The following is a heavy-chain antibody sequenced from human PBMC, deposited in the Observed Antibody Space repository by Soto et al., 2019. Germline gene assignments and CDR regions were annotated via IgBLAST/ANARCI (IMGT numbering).Heavy chain of an antibody. D-gene: IGHD3-10*01. CDR1: GYTFTSYD. CDR3: AGGSMVRGVIQNY. CDR2: MNPNSGNT. Sequence: QVQLVQSGAEVKKPGASVKVSCKASGYTFTSYDINWARQATGQGLEWMGWMNPNSGNTGYAQKFQGRVTMTRNTSIGTAYMELSSLRSEETAVYYCAGGSMVRGVIQNYWGQGTLVTVSS. V-gene: IGHV1-8*01. J-gene: IGHJ4*02.